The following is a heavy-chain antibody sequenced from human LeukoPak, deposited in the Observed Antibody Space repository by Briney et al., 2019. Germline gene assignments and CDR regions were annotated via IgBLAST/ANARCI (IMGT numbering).Heavy chain of an antibody. Sequence: GGSLRLSCAASGFTFSNYAMSWVRQAPGKGLEWVSAITATSSSTYDADSVQGRFTISRDNSKNSLYLQMNSLRAEDTAIYYCAKNGDRGAYCSGGSCYPYYYYYMDVWGKGTTVTISS. CDR1: GFTFSNYA. J-gene: IGHJ6*03. V-gene: IGHV3-23*01. CDR2: ITATSSST. D-gene: IGHD2-15*01. CDR3: AKNGDRGAYCSGGSCYPYYYYYMDV.